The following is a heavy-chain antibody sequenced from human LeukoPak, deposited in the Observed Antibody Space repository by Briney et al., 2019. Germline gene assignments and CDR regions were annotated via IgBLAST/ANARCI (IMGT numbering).Heavy chain of an antibody. J-gene: IGHJ4*02. CDR3: ARGSSGYFYFDY. D-gene: IGHD3-22*01. V-gene: IGHV4-34*01. CDR2: INHSGST. CDR1: GGSFSGYY. Sequence: SEALSLTCAVYGGSFSGYYWSWIRQPPGKGLEWIGEINHSGSTNYNPSLKSRVTISVDTSKNQFSLKLSSVTAADTAVYYCARGSSGYFYFDYWGQGTLVTVSP.